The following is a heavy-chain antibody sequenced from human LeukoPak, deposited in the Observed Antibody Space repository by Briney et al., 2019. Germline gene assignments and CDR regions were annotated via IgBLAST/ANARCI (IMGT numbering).Heavy chain of an antibody. D-gene: IGHD2/OR15-2a*01. J-gene: IGHJ3*02. CDR1: GLTFSSYW. CDR3: AKEGLGNKYDVFDM. Sequence: GGSLRLSCAASGLTFSSYWVHWVRQAPGKGLVWVPRINTDGSSTSYADCVKGRFTISRDNAKNTLYLQMNSLRAEATAVYYCAKEGLGNKYDVFDMWGQGTMVTVSS. V-gene: IGHV3-74*01. CDR2: INTDGSST.